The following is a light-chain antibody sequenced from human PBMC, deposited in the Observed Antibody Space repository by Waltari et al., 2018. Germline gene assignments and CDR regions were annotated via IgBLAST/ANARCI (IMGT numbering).Light chain of an antibody. CDR3: QQYNRYSQT. V-gene: IGKV1-5*03. CDR1: QSIDNW. Sequence: DIQMTQSPSTLSASVGDRVTITCRASQSIDNWLAWYQQKPGKAPKLLIYEASRLESGVPSRFSGSGFGTEFTLTISGLQPDDFAAYYCQQYNRYSQTFGQGTKVEIK. J-gene: IGKJ1*01. CDR2: EAS.